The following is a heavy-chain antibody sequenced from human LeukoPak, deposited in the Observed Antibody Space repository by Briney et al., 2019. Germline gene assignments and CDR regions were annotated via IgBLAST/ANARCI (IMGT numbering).Heavy chain of an antibody. CDR1: GYTFTSYD. V-gene: IGHV1-8*01. D-gene: IGHD1-14*01. CDR2: MNPNSGNT. Sequence: GASLKGSCKASGYTFTSYDINWVRQPTGQGLEWMGWMNPNSGNTGYAQKFQGRVAMTRNTSISTAYMDLSSLRYEDTAVYYCVRAQATPARTGYGMDVWGQGTTVTVSS. J-gene: IGHJ6*02. CDR3: VRAQATPARTGYGMDV.